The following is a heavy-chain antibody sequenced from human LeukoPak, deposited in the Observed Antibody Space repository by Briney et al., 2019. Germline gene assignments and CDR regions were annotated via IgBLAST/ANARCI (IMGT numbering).Heavy chain of an antibody. CDR2: IYYSENT. D-gene: IGHD3-10*01. Sequence: SETLSLTCIVSGGSLSSGCYYWGWIRQPPGKGLEGIGSIYYSENTYYEPSLKSRVTISADKSKNQLSLRLRSVTAADTAVYYCARLSLGSGSHYNFHFDYWGQATLVTVSS. J-gene: IGHJ4*02. CDR3: ARLSLGSGSHYNFHFDY. CDR1: GGSLSSGCYY. V-gene: IGHV4-39*01.